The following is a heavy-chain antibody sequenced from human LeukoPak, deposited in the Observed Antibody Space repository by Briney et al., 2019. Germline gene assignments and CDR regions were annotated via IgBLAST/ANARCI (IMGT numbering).Heavy chain of an antibody. D-gene: IGHD6-19*01. CDR3: ARGIAVAGTDY. V-gene: IGHV3-21*01. J-gene: IGHJ4*02. CDR1: GFTFSSYA. Sequence: PGRSLRLSCAASGFTFSSYAMHWVRQAPGKGLEWVSSISSSGNYMYYADSVKGRFTISRDNAKNSLYLQMNSLRAEDTAVYYCARGIAVAGTDYWGQGTLVTVSS. CDR2: ISSSGNYM.